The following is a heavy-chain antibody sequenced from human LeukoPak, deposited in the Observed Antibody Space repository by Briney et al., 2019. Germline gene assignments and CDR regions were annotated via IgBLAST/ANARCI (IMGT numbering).Heavy chain of an antibody. CDR1: GFTFSRYW. J-gene: IGHJ4*02. CDR3: ARVTPDTTMADY. CDR2: INSDGSST. V-gene: IGHV3-74*01. Sequence: PGGSLRLSCAASGFTFSRYWMHWVRQAPGKGLVWVSRINSDGSSTRSADSVKGRFTISRDNAKNTLYLQMNSLRAEDTAVYYCARVTPDTTMADYWGQGTLVTVSS. D-gene: IGHD5-18*01.